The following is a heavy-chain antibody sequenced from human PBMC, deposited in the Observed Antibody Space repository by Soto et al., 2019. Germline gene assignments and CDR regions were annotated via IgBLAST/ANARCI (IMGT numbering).Heavy chain of an antibody. CDR2: ISGSGGIT. CDR3: AKDRPPKTYYYDSSGYHDAFDI. V-gene: IGHV3-23*01. CDR1: GFTFSSYA. Sequence: EVQLLESGGGLVQPGGSLRLSCAASGFTFSSYAMSWVRQAPGKGLEWVSAISGSGGITYYADSVKGRFTISRDNSKNTLYLQMNSLRAEDTAVYYCAKDRPPKTYYYDSSGYHDAFDIWGQGTMVTVSS. J-gene: IGHJ3*02. D-gene: IGHD3-22*01.